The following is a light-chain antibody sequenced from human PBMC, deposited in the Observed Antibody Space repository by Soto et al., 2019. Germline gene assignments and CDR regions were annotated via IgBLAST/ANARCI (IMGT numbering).Light chain of an antibody. CDR1: SSDVGGYDY. CDR3: CSFAGAPYV. J-gene: IGLJ1*01. CDR2: DVH. V-gene: IGLV2-11*01. Sequence: LTQPLSVSASPGQSVAISCTGTSSDVGGYDYVSWYQQHPGKAPKLMIYDVHKRPSGVPDRFSGSKSGNTASLTISGLQAEDEADYYCCSFAGAPYVFGTGTKVTVL.